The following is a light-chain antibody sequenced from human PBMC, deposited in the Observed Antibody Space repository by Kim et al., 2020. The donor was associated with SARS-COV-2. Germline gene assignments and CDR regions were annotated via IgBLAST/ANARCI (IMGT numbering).Light chain of an antibody. CDR1: HGISNY. Sequence: AYGGDRVTITCRASHGISNYLAWYQQKPGKVPQLLIYAASTLQSGVPSRFSGSGSGTYFNLTISSLQPEAVATYYCLTYNSAPWTFGQGTKVDIK. CDR3: LTYNSAPWT. J-gene: IGKJ1*01. CDR2: AAS. V-gene: IGKV1-27*01.